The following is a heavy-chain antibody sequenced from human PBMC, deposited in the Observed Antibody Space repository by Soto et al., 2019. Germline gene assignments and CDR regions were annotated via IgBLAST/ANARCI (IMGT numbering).Heavy chain of an antibody. CDR1: GFTVSSNY. D-gene: IGHD3-22*01. J-gene: IGHJ4*02. V-gene: IGHV3-53*01. CDR3: ARAPNNYYDSSGYYDY. CDR2: IYSGGST. Sequence: GGSLRLSRAASGFTVSSNYMSWVRQAPGKGLEWVSVIYSGGSTYYADSVKGRFTISRDNSKNTLYLQMNSLRAEDTAVYYCARAPNNYYDSSGYYDYWGQGTLVTVSS.